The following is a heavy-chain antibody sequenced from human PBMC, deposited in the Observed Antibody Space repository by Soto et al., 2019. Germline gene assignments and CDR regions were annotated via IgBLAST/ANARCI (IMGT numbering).Heavy chain of an antibody. CDR1: GGTFSSYS. CDR2: IIPIFGTA. Sequence: FVKVSCKASGGTFSSYSISWVRQAPGQGLEWMGGIIPIFGTANYAQKFQGRVTITADESTSTAFMELSSLRSEDTAVYFCAVGGGSCYSCYYYGMDVWGQGTTVTVSS. CDR3: AVGGGSCYSCYYYGMDV. V-gene: IGHV1-69*01. D-gene: IGHD2-15*01. J-gene: IGHJ6*02.